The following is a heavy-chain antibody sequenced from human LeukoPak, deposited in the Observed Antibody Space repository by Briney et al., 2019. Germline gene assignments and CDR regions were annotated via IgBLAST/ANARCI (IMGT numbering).Heavy chain of an antibody. V-gene: IGHV2-70*11. D-gene: IGHD6-6*01. J-gene: IGHJ4*02. CDR3: ARIRLGYSSSPHLDY. CDR2: IDWDDDK. CDR1: GFSLNTSGMC. Sequence: ESGPALVKPTQTLTLTCSFSGFSLNTSGMCVSWIRQPPEKALEWLARIDWDDDKYYSTSLKTRLTISKDTSKNQVVLTMTNMDPVDTATYYCARIRLGYSSSPHLDYWGQGTLVTVSS.